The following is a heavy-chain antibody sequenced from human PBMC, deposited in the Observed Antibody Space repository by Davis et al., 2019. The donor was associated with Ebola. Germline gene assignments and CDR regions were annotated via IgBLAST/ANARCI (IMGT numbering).Heavy chain of an antibody. CDR1: GYTFTGYY. V-gene: IGHV1-2*02. CDR2: INPNSGGT. D-gene: IGHD5-18*01. J-gene: IGHJ4*02. Sequence: AASVKVSCKASGYTFTGYYMHWVRQAPGQGLEWMGWINPNSGGTNYAQKLQGRVTMTTDTSTSTAYMELRSLRSDDTAVYYCARDYKDGYPIDYWGQGTLVTVSS. CDR3: ARDYKDGYPIDY.